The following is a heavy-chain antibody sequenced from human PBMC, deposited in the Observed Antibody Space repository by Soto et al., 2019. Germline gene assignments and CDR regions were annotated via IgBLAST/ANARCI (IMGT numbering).Heavy chain of an antibody. J-gene: IGHJ4*02. V-gene: IGHV4-34*01. CDR3: ARGDLFELFH. D-gene: IGHD3-10*01. CDR1: GESLSGHY. Sequence: PSETLSLTCASYGESLSGHYWNWIRQPPGKGLEWIGEIRPGGTTNYNPSLKSRASMSIDMSKNQFSLRLTSLTAADTAMYYCARGDLFELFHWGQGTLVTVSS. CDR2: IRPGGTT.